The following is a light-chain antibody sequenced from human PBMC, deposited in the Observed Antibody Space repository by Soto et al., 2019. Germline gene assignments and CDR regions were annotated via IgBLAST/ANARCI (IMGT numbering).Light chain of an antibody. V-gene: IGLV3-1*01. CDR2: QDS. Sequence: SYELTQPPSVSVSPGQTASITCSGDKLGDKYACWYQQKPGQSPVLVIYQDSKRPSGIPERFSGSNSGNTATLTISGTQAMDEADYCCHAWDSSTLVFGGGTKLTVL. CDR1: KLGDKY. J-gene: IGLJ2*01. CDR3: HAWDSSTLV.